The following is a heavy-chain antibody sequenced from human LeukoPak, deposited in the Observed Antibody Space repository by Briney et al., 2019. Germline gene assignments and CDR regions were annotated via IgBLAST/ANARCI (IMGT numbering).Heavy chain of an antibody. CDR3: SRGLDSRKLGY. D-gene: IGHD3-22*01. J-gene: IGHJ4*02. CDR2: IHPSGML. Sequence: NPSETLSLTCTVSGASFNSDDQYWNWIRQSPGKGLEWIGSIHPSGMLYNNPSLESRVTMSRDTSKNQFSLNLNSVTAADTAVYFCSRGLDSRKLGYWGQGILDTVSS. CDR1: GASFNSDDQY. V-gene: IGHV4-31*03.